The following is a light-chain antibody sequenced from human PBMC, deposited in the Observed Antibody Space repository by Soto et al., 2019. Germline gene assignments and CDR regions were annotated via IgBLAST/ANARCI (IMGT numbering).Light chain of an antibody. CDR1: SSDVGSYNL. V-gene: IGLV2-23*02. CDR2: EVS. CDR3: CSYAGSSTSWV. Sequence: QSVLTQPASVSGSPGQSITISCTGTSSDVGSYNLVSWYQQHPGKAPKLMIYEVSKRPSGVSNRFSGSKSGNTASLTISGLQAEDEPDYYCCSYAGSSTSWVFGGGTKLTVL. J-gene: IGLJ3*02.